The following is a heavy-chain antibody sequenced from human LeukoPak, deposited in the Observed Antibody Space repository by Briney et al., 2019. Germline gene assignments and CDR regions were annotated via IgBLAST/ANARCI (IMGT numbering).Heavy chain of an antibody. CDR2: IYYGGST. V-gene: IGHV4-59*08. D-gene: IGHD3-10*01. J-gene: IGHJ3*02. CDR1: GGSISSYY. CDR3: ATLMDYYGSGSLYDAFDI. Sequence: SETLSLTCTVSGGSISSYYRSWIRQPPGKGLEWIGYIYYGGSTNYNPSLKSRVTISVDTSKNQFSLKLSSVTAADTAVYYCATLMDYYGSGSLYDAFDIWGQGTMVTVSS.